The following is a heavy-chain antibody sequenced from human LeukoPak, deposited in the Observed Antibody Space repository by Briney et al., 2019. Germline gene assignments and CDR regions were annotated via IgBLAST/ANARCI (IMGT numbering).Heavy chain of an antibody. CDR3: AKQLGYCSDGSCYFPY. CDR1: GFTFSSYW. D-gene: IGHD2-15*01. CDR2: TNSGGTTT. V-gene: IGHV3-74*01. Sequence: GGSLRLSCAASGFTFSSYWMHWVRQVPGKGLVWVSRTNSGGTTTNYADSVKGRFTISRDNSKNTLYLQMNSLRAEDTAVYYCAKQLGYCSDGSCYFPYWGQGTLVTVSS. J-gene: IGHJ4*02.